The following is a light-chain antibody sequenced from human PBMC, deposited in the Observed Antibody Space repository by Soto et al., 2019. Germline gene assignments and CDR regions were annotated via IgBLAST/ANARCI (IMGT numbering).Light chain of an antibody. Sequence: EIVMTQSPATLSVSPGERATLSCRASHSVSSYFACYQQKPGQAPRLLLYATSTRTPGIPAICSGSGSGTEFTLTISILQSEDFAVYYCQQYNNWPLTFGGGTKVEIK. CDR2: ATS. CDR3: QQYNNWPLT. J-gene: IGKJ4*01. CDR1: HSVSSY. V-gene: IGKV3-15*01.